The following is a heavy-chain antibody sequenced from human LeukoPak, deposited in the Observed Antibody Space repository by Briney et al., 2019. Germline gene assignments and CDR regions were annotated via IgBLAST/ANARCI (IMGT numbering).Heavy chain of an antibody. CDR3: ARQGGSGSLNFDY. CDR1: GGSISSSSYY. Sequence: SETLSLTCTVSGGSISSSSYYWGWIRQPPGKGLEWIGSIYYSGSTYYNPSLKSRVTISVDTSKNQFSLKLSSVTAADTAVYYCARQGGSGSLNFDYWGQGTLVTVSS. CDR2: IYYSGST. D-gene: IGHD3-10*01. J-gene: IGHJ4*02. V-gene: IGHV4-39*01.